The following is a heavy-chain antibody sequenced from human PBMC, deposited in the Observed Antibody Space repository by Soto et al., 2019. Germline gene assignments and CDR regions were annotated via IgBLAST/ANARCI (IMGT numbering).Heavy chain of an antibody. CDR1: GFTFSSYG. V-gene: IGHV3-30*18. CDR2: ISYDGSNK. J-gene: IGHJ5*02. CDR3: AKDLQVAGSGYYPNWFDP. Sequence: QVQLVESGGGVVQPGRSLRLSCAASGFTFSSYGMHWVRQAPGKWLEWVAVISYDGSNKDYSDSVKGRFTISRDNSKNTLYLQMNRLRAEDTAVYYCAKDLQVAGSGYYPNWFDPWGQGTLVTVSS. D-gene: IGHD3-22*01.